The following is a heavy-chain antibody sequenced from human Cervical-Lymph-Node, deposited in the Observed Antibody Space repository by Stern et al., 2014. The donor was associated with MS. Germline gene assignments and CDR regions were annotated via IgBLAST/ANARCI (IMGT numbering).Heavy chain of an antibody. Sequence: QVTLKESGPTLMKPTQTLTLTCTFSGFSLSTRGVGVGWIRQPPGKALEWLALIYWDGDKRYRTSLNSRLTITRGTPENQVVLAMTNVDPVDTATYYCAHGQYWDPIGYYYAEYFQYWGPGAPVTVS. CDR1: GFSLSTRGVG. D-gene: IGHD3-22*01. V-gene: IGHV2-5*02. CDR2: IYWDGDK. CDR3: AHGQYWDPIGYYYAEYFQY. J-gene: IGHJ1*01.